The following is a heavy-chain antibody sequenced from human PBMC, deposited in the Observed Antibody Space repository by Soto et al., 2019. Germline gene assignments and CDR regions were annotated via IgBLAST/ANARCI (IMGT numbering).Heavy chain of an antibody. V-gene: IGHV1-46*01. D-gene: IGHD5-12*01. CDR3: ALAGLHRRTCFDY. J-gene: IGHJ4*02. CDR2: INPSGGST. Sequence: SVKVSFKASGYTFTSYYMHWVRQAPGQGLEWMGIINPSGGSTSYAQKFQGRVTMTRDTSTSTVYMELSSLRSEDTAVYYCALAGLHRRTCFDYWGQGTLVTVSS. CDR1: GYTFTSYY.